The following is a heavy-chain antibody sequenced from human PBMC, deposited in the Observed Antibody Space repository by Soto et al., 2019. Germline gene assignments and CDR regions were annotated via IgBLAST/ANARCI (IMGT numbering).Heavy chain of an antibody. Sequence: GGSLRLSCAASGFTFTRYSMNWVRQAPGKGLEWVSSISSTTNYIYYGDSMKSRFTISRDNAKNSLYLEMNSLRAEDTAVYYCARESEDLTSNFDYWGQGTLVTVSS. CDR3: ARESEDLTSNFDY. CDR1: GFTFTRYS. J-gene: IGHJ4*02. V-gene: IGHV3-21*06. CDR2: ISSTTNYI.